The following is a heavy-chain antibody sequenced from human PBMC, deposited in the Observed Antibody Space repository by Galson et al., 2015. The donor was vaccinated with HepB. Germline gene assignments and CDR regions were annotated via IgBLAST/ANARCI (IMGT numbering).Heavy chain of an antibody. Sequence: SLRLSCAASGFTVSSNYMSWVRQAPGKGLEWVPVIYSSGRTYSADSVKGRFTISRHNSKKTLFLHMNSLRPEDTAVYYCARGIGAAGGIDVWGQGTTVTVSS. D-gene: IGHD6-25*01. J-gene: IGHJ6*02. CDR2: IYSSGRT. V-gene: IGHV3-53*04. CDR3: ARGIGAAGGIDV. CDR1: GFTVSSNY.